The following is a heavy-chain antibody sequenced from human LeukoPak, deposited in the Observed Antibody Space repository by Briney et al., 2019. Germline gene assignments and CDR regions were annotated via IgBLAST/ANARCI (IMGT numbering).Heavy chain of an antibody. D-gene: IGHD5-18*01. Sequence: GGSLRLSCAASGFGFSRYWMHWVRQVPGKGLVWDSRIDRDGTSTTYADSVKGRFTISRDNAKNTVYLQMKSLRAEDTAVYYCAREDRFGYNYAYGLDVWGQGTTVTVSS. CDR1: GFGFSRYW. V-gene: IGHV3-74*01. CDR3: AREDRFGYNYAYGLDV. J-gene: IGHJ6*02. CDR2: IDRDGTST.